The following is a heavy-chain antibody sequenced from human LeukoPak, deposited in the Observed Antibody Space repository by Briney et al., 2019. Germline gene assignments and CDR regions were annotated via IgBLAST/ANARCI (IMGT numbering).Heavy chain of an antibody. D-gene: IGHD1-1*01. CDR3: ARVSWFPGTSYYYMDV. J-gene: IGHJ6*03. Sequence: KSSETLSLTCTVSGYSITSAYYWSWIRQPPGKGLVWIGYIHYSGTTNYNPSLKSRVTISVDTSKNQFSLKLTSVTAADTAIYYCARVSWFPGTSYYYMDVWGKGTTVTVSS. CDR2: IHYSGTT. CDR1: GYSITSAYY. V-gene: IGHV4-61*01.